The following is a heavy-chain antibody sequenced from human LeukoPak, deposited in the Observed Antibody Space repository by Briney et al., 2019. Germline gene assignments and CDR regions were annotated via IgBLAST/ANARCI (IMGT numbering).Heavy chain of an antibody. CDR3: ARQPTSGWYFDY. V-gene: IGHV5-51*01. CDR1: GYSLTSYW. D-gene: IGHD6-19*01. J-gene: IGHJ4*02. CDR2: IYPGDSDT. Sequence: GEFLKISCKGSGYSLTSYWIGWGRQMAGEGLEWMRIIYPGDSDTRYSPSFQGQVTISADKSISTAYLQWSSLKASDTAMYYCARQPTSGWYFDYWGQGTLVTVSS.